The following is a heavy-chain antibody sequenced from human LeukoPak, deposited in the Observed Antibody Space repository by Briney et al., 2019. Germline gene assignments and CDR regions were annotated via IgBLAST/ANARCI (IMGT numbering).Heavy chain of an antibody. D-gene: IGHD6-13*01. J-gene: IGHJ6*02. CDR3: ARDRPRQQPDYGMDV. V-gene: IGHV3-21*01. Sequence: GGSLRLSCAASGFTFSSYSMNWVRQAPGKGLEWVSSISSSSSYIYYADSVKGRFTISRDNAKNSLYLQMNSLRAEDTAVYYCARDRPRQQPDYGMDVWGQGTTVTVSS. CDR2: ISSSSSYI. CDR1: GFTFSSYS.